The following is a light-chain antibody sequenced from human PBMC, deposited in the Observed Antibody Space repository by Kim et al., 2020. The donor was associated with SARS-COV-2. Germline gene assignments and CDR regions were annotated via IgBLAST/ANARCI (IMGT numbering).Light chain of an antibody. Sequence: SSELTQDPAVSVALGQTVRITCQGDSLRSYYASWYQQKPGQAPVLVIYGKNNRPSGIPDRFSGSSSGNTASLTITGAQAEDDAGYYCYSRASSGNNVVFG. J-gene: IGLJ2*01. CDR1: SLRSYY. CDR3: YSRASSGNNVV. V-gene: IGLV3-19*01. CDR2: GKN.